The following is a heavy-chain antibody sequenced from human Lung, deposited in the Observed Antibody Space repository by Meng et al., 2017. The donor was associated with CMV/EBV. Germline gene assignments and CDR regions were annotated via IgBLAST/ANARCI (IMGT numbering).Heavy chain of an antibody. CDR1: GSGFIFSNLW. CDR3: TTDRPRSGGKTHDY. CDR2: IKSKFDGETT. V-gene: IGHV3-15*01. D-gene: IGHD4-23*01. Sequence: EVQLVESXXGWVKXGGSLRLSXSGSGSGFIFSNLWINWVRQAPGKGLEWVGRIKSKFDGETTDYAAPVKGRFTISRDDSRNTLYLYMNSLKTEDTAVYYCTTDRPRSGGKTHDYWGQGTLVTVSS. J-gene: IGHJ4*02.